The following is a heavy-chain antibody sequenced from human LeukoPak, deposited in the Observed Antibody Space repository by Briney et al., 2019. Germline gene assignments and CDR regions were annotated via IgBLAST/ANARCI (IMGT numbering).Heavy chain of an antibody. CDR3: ARSGRFLEWLGIYYYYGMDV. Sequence: ASVKVSCKASGYTFTSYDINWVRQATGQGLEWMGWMNPNSGNTGYAQKFQGRVTMTRNTSISTAYMELSSLRSEDTAVYYCARSGRFLEWLGIYYYYGMDVWGQGITVTVSS. CDR1: GYTFTSYD. CDR2: MNPNSGNT. V-gene: IGHV1-8*01. D-gene: IGHD3-3*01. J-gene: IGHJ6*02.